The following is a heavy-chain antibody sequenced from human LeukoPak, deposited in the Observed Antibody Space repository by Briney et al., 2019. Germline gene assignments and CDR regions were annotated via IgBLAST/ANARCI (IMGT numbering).Heavy chain of an antibody. Sequence: PSETLSLTCTVSGDSITTYYWSWIRQSPGKGLEWIAYIFYRGTTNYNPSLKSRITISVDTSKDHFSLRLTSVTAADTAVYYCARDLWFGEYNWFDPWGQGTLVIVSS. V-gene: IGHV4-59*12. J-gene: IGHJ5*02. CDR3: ARDLWFGEYNWFDP. D-gene: IGHD3-10*01. CDR1: GDSITTYY. CDR2: IFYRGTT.